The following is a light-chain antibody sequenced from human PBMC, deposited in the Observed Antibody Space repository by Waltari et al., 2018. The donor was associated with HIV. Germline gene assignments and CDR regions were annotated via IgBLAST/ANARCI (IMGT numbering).Light chain of an antibody. Sequence: QSALTQPRSVSGSPGQSVTVSCTGTSTDSSVSWYQQHPGKAPKLMIYEVSKRPSGVPARFSGSKSGNTASLTVSGLQAEDEAEYYCWSYAGSNNPVVFGGGTKLTVL. V-gene: IGLV2-11*01. J-gene: IGLJ2*01. CDR1: STDSS. CDR3: WSYAGSNNPVV. CDR2: EVS.